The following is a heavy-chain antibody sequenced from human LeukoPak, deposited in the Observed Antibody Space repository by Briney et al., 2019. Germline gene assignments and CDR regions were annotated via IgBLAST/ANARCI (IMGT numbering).Heavy chain of an antibody. CDR2: IYYSGST. J-gene: IGHJ4*02. V-gene: IGHV4-59*01. CDR1: GGSITSYY. Sequence: SETLSLTCTVSGGSITSYYWSWIRQSPGKGLEWIGHIYYSGSTNYNPSLKSRVTISLDTSKSQFFLKLSSVTTADTAVYYCARDIYNYGSGFDYWGQGTLVTVSS. D-gene: IGHD3-10*01. CDR3: ARDIYNYGSGFDY.